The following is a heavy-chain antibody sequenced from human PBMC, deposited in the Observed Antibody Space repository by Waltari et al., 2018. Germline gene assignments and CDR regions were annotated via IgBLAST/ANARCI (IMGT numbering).Heavy chain of an antibody. CDR3: ARAGSYWASFDY. D-gene: IGHD1-26*01. CDR1: GFSLSSTNMR. J-gene: IGHJ4*02. CDR2: IDWDDDK. Sequence: QVTLKESGPALVKPTQTLTLTCTFSGFSLSSTNMRVSWIRQPPGKALEWLARIDWDDDKFYNTSLQSRLTISKDTSRNQVVLTMTDMDPMDTATYYCARAGSYWASFDYWGQGTLVTVSS. V-gene: IGHV2-70*04.